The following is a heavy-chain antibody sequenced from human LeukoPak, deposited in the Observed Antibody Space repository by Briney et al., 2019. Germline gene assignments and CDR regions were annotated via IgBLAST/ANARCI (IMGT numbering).Heavy chain of an antibody. D-gene: IGHD5-12*01. CDR1: GFSLSNYA. Sequence: GGSLRLSCAPSGFSLSNYAMSWVRQAPGKGLEWVSLIIASSGSTVYADSVKGRFTISRYNSKNTLYLQMNSLRAEDTAVYYCAKGAYDYVEIGYFDHWGQGTLVTVSS. CDR3: AKGAYDYVEIGYFDH. V-gene: IGHV3-23*01. CDR2: IIASSGST. J-gene: IGHJ4*02.